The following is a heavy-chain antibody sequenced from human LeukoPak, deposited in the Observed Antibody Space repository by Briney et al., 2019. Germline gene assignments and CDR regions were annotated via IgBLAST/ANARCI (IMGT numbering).Heavy chain of an antibody. Sequence: GGSLRLSCAVSGLTFTTYAMSWVRQAPGKGLEWVSAISGSGNRAYYADSVKGRFTISRDNSKNTLYVQLNSLRAEDTAVYYCAKSAGDNSNWYNVEYFQDWGQGTLVTVSS. D-gene: IGHD6-13*01. V-gene: IGHV3-23*01. CDR3: AKSAGDNSNWYNVEYFQD. J-gene: IGHJ1*01. CDR1: GLTFTTYA. CDR2: ISGSGNRA.